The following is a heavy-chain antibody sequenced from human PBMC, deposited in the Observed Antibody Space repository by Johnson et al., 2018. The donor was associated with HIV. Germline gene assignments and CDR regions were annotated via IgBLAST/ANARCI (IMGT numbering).Heavy chain of an antibody. Sequence: QVQLVESGGGVVQPGESLRLSCAASGFTFANYGMHWVRQAPGKGLEWVAFTAHDESITHYADSVKGRFTMSRDNSKSTLNLQMNSLRAEDTAIYYCAKDYNLGVWGQGTMVTVSS. D-gene: IGHD3-10*01. J-gene: IGHJ3*01. CDR2: TAHDESIT. CDR1: GFTFANYG. CDR3: AKDYNLGV. V-gene: IGHV3-30*02.